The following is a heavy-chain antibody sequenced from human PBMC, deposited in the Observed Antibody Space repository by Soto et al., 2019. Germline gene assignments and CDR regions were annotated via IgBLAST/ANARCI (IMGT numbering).Heavy chain of an antibody. V-gene: IGHV3-53*02. Sequence: EVQVLATGGGLIQPGGSLRLSCAASGFTVNSNYMSWVRQAPGEGLQWVSITNTGGTTYYADSVKGRFTVSRDKSKNTLYLQMNSLGAEDTAVYYCAKGDGFILAVWGQGTKVSVSS. CDR3: AKGDGFILAV. J-gene: IGHJ6*02. D-gene: IGHD1-26*01. CDR2: TNTGGTT. CDR1: GFTVNSNY.